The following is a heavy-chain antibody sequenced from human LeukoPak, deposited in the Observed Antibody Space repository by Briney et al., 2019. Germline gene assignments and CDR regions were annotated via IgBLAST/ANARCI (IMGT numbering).Heavy chain of an antibody. V-gene: IGHV4-39*07. CDR1: GGSISSSSYY. CDR2: IYYSGST. Sequence: PSETLSLTCGVSGGSISSSSYYWGWIRQPPGKGLEWIGSIYYSGSTYYNPSLKSRVTISVDTSKNQFSLKLSSVTAADTAVYYCARDRSGYEYYYYYMDVWGKGTTVTVSS. J-gene: IGHJ6*03. D-gene: IGHD5-12*01. CDR3: ARDRSGYEYYYYYMDV.